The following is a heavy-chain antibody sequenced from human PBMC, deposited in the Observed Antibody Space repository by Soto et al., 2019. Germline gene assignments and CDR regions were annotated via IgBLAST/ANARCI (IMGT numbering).Heavy chain of an antibody. J-gene: IGHJ4*02. CDR1: GGSITSSGYY. V-gene: IGHV4-31*03. D-gene: IGHD3-16*01. CDR2: TSNSGST. CDR3: ARGGGSTKVDY. Sequence: QVQLQESGPGLVKPSQTLSLTCTVSGGSITSSGYYWSWIRQHPGEGLEWSGFTSNSGSTSYNPSLKSRVTISGDASSNQFSLNLKSVTAAATAVYYCARGGGSTKVDYWGQGTLVTVSP.